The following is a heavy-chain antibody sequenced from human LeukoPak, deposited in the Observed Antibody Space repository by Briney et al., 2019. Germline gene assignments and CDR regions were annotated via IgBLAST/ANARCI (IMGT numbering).Heavy chain of an antibody. CDR2: ISAYNGNT. D-gene: IGHD6-19*01. Sequence: ASVKVSCKASGGTFISYAISWLRQAPGQGLEWMGWISAYNGNTNYAQKLQGRVTMTTDTSTSTAYMELRSLRSDDTAVYYCARAQGGGWYDWFDPWGQGTLVTVSS. V-gene: IGHV1-18*01. CDR3: ARAQGGGWYDWFDP. J-gene: IGHJ5*02. CDR1: GGTFISYA.